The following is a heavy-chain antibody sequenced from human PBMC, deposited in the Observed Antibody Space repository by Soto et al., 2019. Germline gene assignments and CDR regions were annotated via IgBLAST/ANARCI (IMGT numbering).Heavy chain of an antibody. CDR2: IYSGGST. J-gene: IGHJ6*02. CDR1: GFTVSSNY. D-gene: IGHD2-2*01. V-gene: IGHV3-53*01. Sequence: GGSLRLSCAASGFTVSSNYMSWVRQAPGKGLEWVSVIYSGGSTYYADSVKGRFTISRDNSKNTLYLQMNSLRAEDTAVYYCARISRLGSSTRSYYYGMDVWGQGTTVTVSS. CDR3: ARISRLGSSTRSYYYGMDV.